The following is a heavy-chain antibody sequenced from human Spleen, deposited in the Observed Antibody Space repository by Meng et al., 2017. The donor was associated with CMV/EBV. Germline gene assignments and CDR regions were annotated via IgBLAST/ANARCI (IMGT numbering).Heavy chain of an antibody. Sequence: SVKVSCKASGGTFSGYTISWVRQAPGLGLEWMGRINPILDIGNYAQKFQGRVTITADKSTSTAYMELSSLRSEDTAVYYCARARITIFGVEPNWFDPWGQGTLVTVSS. CDR1: GGTFSGYT. D-gene: IGHD3-3*01. J-gene: IGHJ5*02. CDR3: ARARITIFGVEPNWFDP. V-gene: IGHV1-69*02. CDR2: INPILDIG.